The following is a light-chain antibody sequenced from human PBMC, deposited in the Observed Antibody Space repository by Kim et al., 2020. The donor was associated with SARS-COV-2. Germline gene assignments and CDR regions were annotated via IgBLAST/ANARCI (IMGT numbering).Light chain of an antibody. V-gene: IGKV1-33*01. CDR1: QDISNY. J-gene: IGKJ2*01. CDR3: QQYDNLPYT. CDR2: DAS. Sequence: DIQMTQSPSSLSASVGDRVTITCQASQDISNYLNWYQQKPGKAPKLLIYDASNLETGVPSRFSGSVSGTDFTFTISSLQPEDIATYYCQQYDNLPYTFGQGTKLEI.